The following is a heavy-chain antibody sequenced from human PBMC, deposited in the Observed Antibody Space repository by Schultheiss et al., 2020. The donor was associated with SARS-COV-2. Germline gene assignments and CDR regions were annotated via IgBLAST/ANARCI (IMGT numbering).Heavy chain of an antibody. Sequence: GSLRLSCTVSGGSISSYYWSWIRQSPGKGLEWIGYIYYSGSTYYNPSLKSRVTISVDTSKNQFSLKLSSVTAADTAVYYCAMSDILAAVWLWGQGTLVTVSS. CDR3: AMSDILAAVWL. V-gene: IGHV4-59*01. D-gene: IGHD6-13*01. J-gene: IGHJ4*02. CDR1: GGSISSYY. CDR2: IYYSGST.